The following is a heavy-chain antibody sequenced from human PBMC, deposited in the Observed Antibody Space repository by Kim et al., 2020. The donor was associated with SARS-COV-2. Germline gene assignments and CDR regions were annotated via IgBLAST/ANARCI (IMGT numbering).Heavy chain of an antibody. CDR1: GGSISSGSYY. CDR2: IYTSGST. V-gene: IGHV4-61*02. D-gene: IGHD2-2*01. J-gene: IGHJ5*02. Sequence: SETLSLTCTVSGGSISSGSYYWSWIRQPAGKGLEWIGRIYTSGSTNYNPSLKSRVTISVDTSKNQFSLKLSSVTAADTAVYYCARWGYCSSTSCYAFWFDPWGQGTLVTVSS. CDR3: ARWGYCSSTSCYAFWFDP.